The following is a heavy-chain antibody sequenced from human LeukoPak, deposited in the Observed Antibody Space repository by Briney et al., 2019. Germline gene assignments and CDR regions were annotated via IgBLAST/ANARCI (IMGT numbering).Heavy chain of an antibody. Sequence: PGGSLRLSCAASGFTFSSYAMSWVRQAPGKGLEWVSGISGSGRKTDYADSVKGRFTISRDNSKNTLYLEMNSLRAEDTAVYYCARDFDYVWGSYRYYYFEYWGQGSLVTVSS. CDR1: GFTFSSYA. CDR3: ARDFDYVWGSYRYYYFEY. V-gene: IGHV3-23*01. D-gene: IGHD3-16*01. J-gene: IGHJ4*02. CDR2: ISGSGRKT.